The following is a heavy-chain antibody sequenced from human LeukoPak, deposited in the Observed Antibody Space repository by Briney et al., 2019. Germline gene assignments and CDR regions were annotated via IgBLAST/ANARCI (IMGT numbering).Heavy chain of an antibody. J-gene: IGHJ4*02. V-gene: IGHV1-46*01. CDR1: GYSFTSNY. CDR3: ARHQEAFDY. CDR2: IYPRDGST. Sequence: ASVKVSCKASGYSFTSNYIHWVRQAPGQGLEWMGMIYPRDGSTSYAQKFQGRVTVTRDTSTSTVHMELSGLRSEDTAVYYCARHQEAFDYWGQGTLVTVSS.